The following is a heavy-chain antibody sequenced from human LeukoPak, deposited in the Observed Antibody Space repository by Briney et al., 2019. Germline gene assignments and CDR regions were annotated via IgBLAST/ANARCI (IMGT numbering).Heavy chain of an antibody. CDR2: INPNSGGT. V-gene: IGHV1-2*02. CDR3: APEPSDYYDSSGYYYL. J-gene: IGHJ5*02. CDR1: GYAFTGYY. D-gene: IGHD3-22*01. Sequence: ASVKVSCKASGYAFTGYYMHWVRQAPGQGLEWMGWINPNSGGTNYAQKFQGRVTMTRDTSISTAYMELSRLRSDDTAVYYCAPEPSDYYDSSGYYYLWGQGTLVTVSS.